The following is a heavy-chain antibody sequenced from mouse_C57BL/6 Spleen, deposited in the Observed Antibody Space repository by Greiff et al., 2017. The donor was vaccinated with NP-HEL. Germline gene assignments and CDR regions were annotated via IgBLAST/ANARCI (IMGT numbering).Heavy chain of an antibody. CDR2: IHPNSGST. CDR1: GYTFTSYW. D-gene: IGHD1-1*01. V-gene: IGHV1-64*01. Sequence: QVQLQQPGAELVKPGASVKLSCKASGYTFTSYWMHWVKQRPGQGLEWIGMIHPNSGSTNYNEKFKSKATLTVDKSSSTAYMQLSSLTSEDSAVYYCARGVLRTYAMDYWGQGTSGTVSS. J-gene: IGHJ4*01. CDR3: ARGVLRTYAMDY.